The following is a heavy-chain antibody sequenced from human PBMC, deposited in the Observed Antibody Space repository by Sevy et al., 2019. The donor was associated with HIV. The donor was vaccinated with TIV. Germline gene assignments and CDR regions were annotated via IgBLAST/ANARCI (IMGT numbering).Heavy chain of an antibody. CDR2: ISSSSYI. D-gene: IGHD6-19*01. J-gene: IGHJ3*02. CDR1: GFTFSSYS. Sequence: GGSLRLSCAASGFTFSSYSMNWVRQAPGKGLEWVSSISSSSYIYYADSVKGRFTISRDNAKNSLYLQMNSLRAEDTAVYYCARVRYSSGWSGDAFDIWDQGTMVTVSS. CDR3: ARVRYSSGWSGDAFDI. V-gene: IGHV3-21*01.